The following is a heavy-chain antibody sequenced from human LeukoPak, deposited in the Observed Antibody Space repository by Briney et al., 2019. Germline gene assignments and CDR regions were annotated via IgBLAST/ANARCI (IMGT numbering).Heavy chain of an antibody. CDR2: ISYIGST. J-gene: IGHJ3*02. CDR1: DDSFSSHY. D-gene: IGHD4-17*01. Sequence: PSETLSLTCAVSDDSFSSHYWTWIRQPPGKGLEWIGYISYIGSTNYNPSLKSRVTISIDTSRNQFSLKLSSVTAADTAVYYCARDLVTVTKGFDIWGQGTMVSVSS. V-gene: IGHV4-59*11. CDR3: ARDLVTVTKGFDI.